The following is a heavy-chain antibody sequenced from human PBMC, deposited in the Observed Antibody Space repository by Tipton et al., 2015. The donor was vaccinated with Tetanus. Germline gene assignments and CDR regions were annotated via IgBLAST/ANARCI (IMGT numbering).Heavy chain of an antibody. J-gene: IGHJ4*02. CDR1: GGSVSSGSYY. CDR2: IYYSGST. D-gene: IGHD3-10*01. Sequence: TLSLTCTVSGGSVSSGSYYWSWIRQPPGKGLEWIGYIYYSGSTNYNPSLKSRVTISVDTSKNQFSLKLSSVTAADTAVYYCARGGFGEFPVYWGQGTLVTVSS. CDR3: ARGGFGEFPVY. V-gene: IGHV4-61*01.